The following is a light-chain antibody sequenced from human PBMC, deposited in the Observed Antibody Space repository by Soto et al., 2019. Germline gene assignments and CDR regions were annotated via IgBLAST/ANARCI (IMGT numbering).Light chain of an antibody. J-gene: IGKJ2*01. CDR1: QSVSSN. CDR3: QQYHNWPLYT. CDR2: GAS. V-gene: IGKV3-15*01. Sequence: IVMTQSPATLSVSPGERATLSCRASQSVSSNLAWYQQKPGQAPRLLSYGASTRATGIPARFSGSGSGTEFTLTISSLQSEDFAVYYCQQYHNWPLYTFGQGTKLAIK.